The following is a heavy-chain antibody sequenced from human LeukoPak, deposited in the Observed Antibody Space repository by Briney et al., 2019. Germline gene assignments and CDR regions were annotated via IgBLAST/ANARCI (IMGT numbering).Heavy chain of an antibody. J-gene: IGHJ4*02. V-gene: IGHV3-20*04. D-gene: IGHD3-22*01. Sequence: PGGSLRLSCVASGFTFDEYGMSWVRQPPGKGLEWVSGISLNGGSSGYSESVKGRFTISRDNAKNSLYLEMNSLRVEDTALYYCVRGVGMIQIWGQGTLVTVSS. CDR1: GFTFDEYG. CDR3: VRGVGMIQI. CDR2: ISLNGGSS.